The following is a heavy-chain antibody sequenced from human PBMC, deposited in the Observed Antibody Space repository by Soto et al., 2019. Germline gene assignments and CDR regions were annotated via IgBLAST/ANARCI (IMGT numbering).Heavy chain of an antibody. CDR3: AKTKLECLSDAAFDL. V-gene: IGHV3-30*18. CDR1: GFTFSSHG. D-gene: IGHD3-3*01. CDR2: ISYDGSNK. Sequence: QVQLVESGGGVVQPGRSLRLSCAASGFTFSSHGMHWVRQAPGKGLEWVAVISYDGSNKFYADSVKGRFTISRDNSKNTLFLQMIRLRGDDTAAYYCAKTKLECLSDAAFDLCGQGQSVTVS. J-gene: IGHJ3*01.